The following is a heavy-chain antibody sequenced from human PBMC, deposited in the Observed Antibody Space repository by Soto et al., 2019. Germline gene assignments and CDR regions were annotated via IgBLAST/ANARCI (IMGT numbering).Heavy chain of an antibody. D-gene: IGHD3-10*01. CDR3: ARGVGSGTYYNQYNWFDP. CDR2: IYYSGST. V-gene: IGHV4-59*01. Sequence: SETLSLTCTVSGGSISSYYWSWIRQPPGKGLEWIGYIYYSGSTNYNPSLKSRVTISVDTSKNQFSLKLGSLTAADTAVYYCARGVGSGTYYNQYNWFDPWGQGTLVTVSS. CDR1: GGSISSYY. J-gene: IGHJ5*02.